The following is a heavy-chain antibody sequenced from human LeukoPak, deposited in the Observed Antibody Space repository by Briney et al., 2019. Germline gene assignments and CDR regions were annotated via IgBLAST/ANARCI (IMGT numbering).Heavy chain of an antibody. J-gene: IGHJ4*02. V-gene: IGHV4-59*01. D-gene: IGHD6-19*01. CDR1: GGSISSYY. CDR3: ARGSGSYFPFDS. CDR2: VYYSGTT. Sequence: SETLSLTCTVSGGSISSYYWSWIRQPPGKGLGWIGYVYYSGTTNYNPSLKSRVTISVDTSKNQFSLKVTSVTVADTAVYYCARGSGSYFPFDSWGQGTLVTVSS.